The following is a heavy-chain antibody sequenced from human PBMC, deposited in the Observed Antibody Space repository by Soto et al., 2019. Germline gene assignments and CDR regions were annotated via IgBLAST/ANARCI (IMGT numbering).Heavy chain of an antibody. J-gene: IGHJ5*02. CDR2: INAGNGNT. V-gene: IGHV1-3*01. Sequence: GAPVKVSCKASGYTFSSYAMHWVRPAPGQRLEWMGWINAGNGNTKYSQKFQGRVTITRDTSASTAYMELSSLRSEDTAVYYCARGAVVVVAAYNWFDPWGQGTLVTVSS. CDR3: ARGAVVVVAAYNWFDP. D-gene: IGHD2-15*01. CDR1: GYTFSSYA.